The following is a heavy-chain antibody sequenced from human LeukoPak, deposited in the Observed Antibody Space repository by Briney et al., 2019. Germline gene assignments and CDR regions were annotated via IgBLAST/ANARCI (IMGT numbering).Heavy chain of an antibody. Sequence: GGSLRLSCAASGFTFSSYSMNWVRQAPGKGLEWVSYISSSSSTIYYADSVKGRFTISRDNAKNSLYLQMNSLRAEDTAVYYCATGKTIFEKWGQGTLVTVSS. J-gene: IGHJ4*02. V-gene: IGHV3-48*01. CDR1: GFTFSSYS. CDR2: ISSSSSTI. CDR3: ATGKTIFEK. D-gene: IGHD3-3*01.